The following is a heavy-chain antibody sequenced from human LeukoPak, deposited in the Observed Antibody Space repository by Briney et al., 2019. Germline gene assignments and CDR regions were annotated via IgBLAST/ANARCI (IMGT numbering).Heavy chain of an antibody. V-gene: IGHV1-8*01. CDR1: GYTFTSYD. CDR3: AGGHYYDSSGRGSDAFDI. J-gene: IGHJ3*02. CDR2: MNPNSGNT. D-gene: IGHD3-22*01. Sequence: ASVKVSCKASGYTFTSYDINWVRQATGQGLEWMGWMNPNSGNTGYAQKFQGRVTMTRNTSISTAYMELSSLRSEDTAVYYCAGGHYYDSSGRGSDAFDIWGQGTMVTVSS.